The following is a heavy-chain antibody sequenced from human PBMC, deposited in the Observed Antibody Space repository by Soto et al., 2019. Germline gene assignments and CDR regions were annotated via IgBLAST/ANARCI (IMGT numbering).Heavy chain of an antibody. CDR3: AKDKVPVVVTAPFDY. CDR2: ISYDGSNK. D-gene: IGHD2-21*02. Sequence: QVQLVESGGGVVQPGRSLRLSCAASGFTFSSYGMHWVRQAPGKGPEWVAVISYDGSNKYYADSVKGRFTISRDNSKNTLYLQMNSLRAEDTVVYYCAKDKVPVVVTAPFDYWGQGTLVTVSS. J-gene: IGHJ4*02. V-gene: IGHV3-30*18. CDR1: GFTFSSYG.